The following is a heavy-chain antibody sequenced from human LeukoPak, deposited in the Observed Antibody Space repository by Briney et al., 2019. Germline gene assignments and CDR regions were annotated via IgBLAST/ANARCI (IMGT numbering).Heavy chain of an antibody. CDR1: GFTFDDYG. J-gene: IGHJ6*03. V-gene: IGHV3-20*04. CDR2: INWNGGST. D-gene: IGHD3-22*01. CDR3: ARGDDSSGYYYIYYYYYMDV. Sequence: SGGSLRLSCAASGFTFDDYGMSWVRQAPGKGLEWVSGINWNGGSTGYADSVKGRFTISRDNAKNTLYLQMNSLRAEDTAVYYCARGDDSSGYYYIYYYYYMDVWGKGTTVTISS.